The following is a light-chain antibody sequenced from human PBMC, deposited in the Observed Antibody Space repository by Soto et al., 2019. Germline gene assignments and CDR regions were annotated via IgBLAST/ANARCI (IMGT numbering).Light chain of an antibody. J-gene: IGKJ2*01. CDR1: QNIGDS. V-gene: IGKV1-39*01. Sequence: DILLTQSPSSLSASVGDRVTITCRASQNIGDSLNWYQQRPGKAPKLLISLASSLESGVPSRFSGTGSGTDFTLTLSSLQPEDFAYYYCQHSWTFGQRTKLEI. CDR2: LAS. CDR3: QHSWT.